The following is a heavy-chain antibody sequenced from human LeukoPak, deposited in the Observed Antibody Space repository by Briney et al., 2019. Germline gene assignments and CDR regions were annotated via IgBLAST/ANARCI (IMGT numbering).Heavy chain of an antibody. CDR1: GGSISSYY. V-gene: IGHV4-59*01. D-gene: IGHD3-3*01. J-gene: IGHJ5*02. CDR3: ARDMSGYLNWFGP. CDR2: IYDSGST. Sequence: PSETLSLTCTVSGGSISSYYWSWIRQPPGKGLEWIGYIYDSGSTNYNPSLKSRVTISVDTSKNQFSLKLSSVTAADTAVYYCARDMSGYLNWFGPWGQGTLVTVSS.